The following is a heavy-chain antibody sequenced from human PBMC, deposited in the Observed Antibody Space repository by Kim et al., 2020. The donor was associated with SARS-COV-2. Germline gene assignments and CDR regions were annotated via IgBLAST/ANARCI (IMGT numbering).Heavy chain of an antibody. V-gene: IGHV3-43*02. CDR1: GFTFDDYA. CDR3: AKDHHYDSSGYYQQKDTTFDY. Sequence: GGSLRLSCAASGFTFDDYAMHWVRQAPGKGLEWVSLISGDGGSTYYADSVKGRFTISRDNSKNSLYLQMNSLRTEDTALYYCAKDHHYDSSGYYQQKDTTFDYWGQGTLVTVSS. CDR2: ISGDGGST. J-gene: IGHJ4*02. D-gene: IGHD3-22*01.